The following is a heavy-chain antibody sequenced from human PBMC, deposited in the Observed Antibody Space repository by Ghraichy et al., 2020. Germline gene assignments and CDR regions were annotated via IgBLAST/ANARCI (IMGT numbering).Heavy chain of an antibody. CDR2: IYYSGST. CDR3: ARVYDGYCSSTSCPNDAFDI. Sequence: TLSLTCTVSGGSVSSGSYYWSWIRQPPGKGLEWIGYIYYSGSTNYNPSLKSRVTISVDTSKNQFSLKLSSVTAADTAVYYCARVYDGYCSSTSCPNDAFDIWGQGTMVTVSS. CDR1: GGSVSSGSYY. D-gene: IGHD2-2*03. V-gene: IGHV4-61*01. J-gene: IGHJ3*02.